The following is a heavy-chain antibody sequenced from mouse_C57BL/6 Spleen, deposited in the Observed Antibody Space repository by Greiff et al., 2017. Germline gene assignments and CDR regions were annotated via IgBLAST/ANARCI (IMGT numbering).Heavy chain of an antibody. CDR3: ASYDGAMDY. D-gene: IGHD2-12*01. Sequence: EVQLQQSGPELVKPGASVQISCKASGYSFTGYYMNWVKQSPEKSLEWIGEINPSTGGTTYNQKFKAKATLTVDKSSSTAYMQLKSLTSEDSAVYYCASYDGAMDYWGQGTSVTVSS. J-gene: IGHJ4*01. CDR1: GYSFTGYY. V-gene: IGHV1-42*01. CDR2: INPSTGGT.